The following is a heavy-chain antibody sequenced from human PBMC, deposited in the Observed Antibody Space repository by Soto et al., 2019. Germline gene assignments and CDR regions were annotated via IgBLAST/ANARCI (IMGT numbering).Heavy chain of an antibody. CDR3: ATPYMFTNAFDI. CDR1: AGPISSTSYS. J-gene: IGHJ3*02. Sequence: PSDPLSLTCTVSAGPISSTSYSWRWIRQPPGKGLEWIGSIYYTGSTYPNPSLKSRVTISVDTSKKQFSLKLTSVTAADTAVYYCATPYMFTNAFDIWGQGKMVT. V-gene: IGHV4-39*01. D-gene: IGHD3-10*01. CDR2: IYYTGST.